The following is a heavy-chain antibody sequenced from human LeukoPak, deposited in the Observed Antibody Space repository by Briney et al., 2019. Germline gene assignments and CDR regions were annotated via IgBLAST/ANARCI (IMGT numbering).Heavy chain of an antibody. V-gene: IGHV4-4*07. Sequence: TSETLSLTCTVSGGLIDTYYWNWIRQPVGKGLEWIGRIYRSGSASYNPSLKSRVTISVDTSKNQFSLKLSSVTAADTAVYYCARDSGGAAAGYPRSGAFDIWGQGTMVTVSS. CDR2: IYRSGSA. D-gene: IGHD6-13*01. CDR1: GGLIDTYY. CDR3: ARDSGGAAAGYPRSGAFDI. J-gene: IGHJ3*02.